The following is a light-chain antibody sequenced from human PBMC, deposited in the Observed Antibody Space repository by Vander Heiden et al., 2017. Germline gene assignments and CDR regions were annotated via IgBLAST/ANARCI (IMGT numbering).Light chain of an antibody. V-gene: IGLV2-14*03. CDR1: SSDVGSYNY. CDR2: DVS. J-gene: IGLJ1*01. Sequence: LTQPASVSGSPGQSITISCTGTSSDVGSYNYVSWYQQQPGKAPKLMIDDVSNRPSGVSNRFSGSKSGNTASLTLSGLQAEDEADYYCSSYTSSSTPYVFGTGTKVTVL. CDR3: SSYTSSSTPYV.